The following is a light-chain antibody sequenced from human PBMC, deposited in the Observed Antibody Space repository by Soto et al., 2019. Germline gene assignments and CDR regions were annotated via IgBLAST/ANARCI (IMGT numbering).Light chain of an antibody. CDR2: GAS. CDR3: QHRINWPLT. CDR1: QSLSSN. Sequence: EIVMTQSPATLSVSPGDRATLSCRASQSLSSNLAWYQQKPGQAPRLLIYGASTRATGIPARFSGSGSGTEFTLTISSLEPEDFAVYYCQHRINWPLTFGGGTKVDIK. J-gene: IGKJ4*01. V-gene: IGKV3-15*01.